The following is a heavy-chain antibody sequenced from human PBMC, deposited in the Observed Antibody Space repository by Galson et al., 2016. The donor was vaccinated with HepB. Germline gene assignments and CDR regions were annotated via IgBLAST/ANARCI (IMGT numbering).Heavy chain of an antibody. D-gene: IGHD3-9*01. CDR1: GYPFTSFD. V-gene: IGHV1-8*01. CDR3: ARGSYEVLTCYHYALEV. CDR2: MNPNSANT. Sequence: SVKVSCKASGYPFTSFDVYWVRQASGQGLEWMGWMNPNSANTGYAQRFQGRVTMTRNNSISTAYMELRSLRSDDTAIYYCARGSYEVLTCYHYALEVWGQGTTVIVSS. J-gene: IGHJ6*02.